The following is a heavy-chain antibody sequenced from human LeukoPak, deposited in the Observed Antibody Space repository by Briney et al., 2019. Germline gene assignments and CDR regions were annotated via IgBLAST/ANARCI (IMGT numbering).Heavy chain of an antibody. Sequence: GESLKISCKGSGYSFTRYWIAWVRQMPGKGLEWMGMIYPGDSETRYSPSFQGQVTISADKSISTAFLQWSSIKASDTAMYYCVKTGAAAGYYYFDYWGQGTLVTVSS. V-gene: IGHV5-51*01. D-gene: IGHD6-13*01. J-gene: IGHJ4*02. CDR2: IYPGDSET. CDR1: GYSFTRYW. CDR3: VKTGAAAGYYYFDY.